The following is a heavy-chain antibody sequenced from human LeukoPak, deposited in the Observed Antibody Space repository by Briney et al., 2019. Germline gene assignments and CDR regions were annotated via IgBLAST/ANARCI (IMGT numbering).Heavy chain of an antibody. Sequence: ASVKVSCKASGYTFTGYHMHWVRQAPGQGLEWMGWINPNGGGTNYAQKFQGRVTMTRDTSISTDYMELSSLRSDDTAVYYCARGGSSWYLVFDYWGQETLVTVSS. CDR3: ARGGSSWYLVFDY. CDR1: GYTFTGYH. V-gene: IGHV1-2*02. D-gene: IGHD6-13*01. CDR2: INPNGGGT. J-gene: IGHJ4*02.